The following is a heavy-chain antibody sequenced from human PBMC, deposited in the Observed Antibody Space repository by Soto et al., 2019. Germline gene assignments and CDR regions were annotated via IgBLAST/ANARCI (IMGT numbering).Heavy chain of an antibody. J-gene: IGHJ4*02. CDR1: GGSISSGGYS. D-gene: IGHD3-9*01. V-gene: IGHV4-30-2*01. CDR3: ARAGDILTGYYGY. CDR2: IYHSGST. Sequence: PSETLSLTCAVSGGSISSGGYSWSWIRQPPGKGLEWIGYIYHSGSTNYNPSLKSRVTISVDTSKNQFSLKLSSVTAADTAVYYCARAGDILTGYYGYWGQGTLVTVSS.